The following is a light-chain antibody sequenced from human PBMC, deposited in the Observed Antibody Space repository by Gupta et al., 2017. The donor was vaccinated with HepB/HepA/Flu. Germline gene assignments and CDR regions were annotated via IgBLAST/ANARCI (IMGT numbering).Light chain of an antibody. CDR2: DAS. CDR3: HQNSSSIF. V-gene: IGKV3-20*01. J-gene: IGKJ3*01. Sequence: EIVLTQSPGTLSLSPGERATLSCRASQSVGTYLAWYQQKPGQAPRLIIFDASSRSPGIPDRFIGGGEKKDFTHTSSRREYEACAGYYGHQNSSSIFFGHGTNLYIK. CDR1: QSVGTY.